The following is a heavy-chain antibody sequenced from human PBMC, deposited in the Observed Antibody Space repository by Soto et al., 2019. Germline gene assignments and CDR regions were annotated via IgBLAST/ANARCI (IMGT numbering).Heavy chain of an antibody. D-gene: IGHD3-3*01. Sequence: SVKVSCKASGGTFSSYAISWVRQAPGQGLELMGGIIPIFGTANYAQKFQGRVTITADESTSTAYMELSSLRSEDTAVYYCARDGFLEWLPLQERQLYGMDVWGQGTTVTVSS. CDR2: IIPIFGTA. V-gene: IGHV1-69*13. CDR3: ARDGFLEWLPLQERQLYGMDV. CDR1: GGTFSSYA. J-gene: IGHJ6*02.